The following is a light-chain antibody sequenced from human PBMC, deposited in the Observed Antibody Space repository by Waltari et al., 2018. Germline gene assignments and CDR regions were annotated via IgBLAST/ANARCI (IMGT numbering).Light chain of an antibody. Sequence: DIQMTQSPSSLSASIGDRVTITCRTSRSINSFLNWYKQKPGKAPKLLIYAASNLQTDVPSRFSGSGSGTEYTLTISSLQPEDFATYYCQQSYGTPPNGFGQGTRLDI. J-gene: IGKJ5*01. V-gene: IGKV1-39*01. CDR3: QQSYGTPPNG. CDR1: RSINSF. CDR2: AAS.